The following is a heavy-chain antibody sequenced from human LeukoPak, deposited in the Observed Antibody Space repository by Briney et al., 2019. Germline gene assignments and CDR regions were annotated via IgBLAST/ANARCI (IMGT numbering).Heavy chain of an antibody. J-gene: IGHJ4*02. D-gene: IGHD3-10*01. CDR3: AKDPRFGRSTIDY. CDR2: ISYDGSNK. V-gene: IGHV3-30*18. Sequence: GGSLRLSCAASGFTFSSYGMHWVRQAPGKGLEWVAVISYDGSNKYYADSVKGRFTISRDNSKNTLYLQMNSLRAEDTAVYYCAKDPRFGRSTIDYWGQGTLVTVSS. CDR1: GFTFSSYG.